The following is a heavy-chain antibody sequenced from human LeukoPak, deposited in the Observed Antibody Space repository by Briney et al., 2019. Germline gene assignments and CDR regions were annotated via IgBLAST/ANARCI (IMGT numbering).Heavy chain of an antibody. CDR1: GFTFSTYA. CDR2: ISYDGSNK. Sequence: GGSLRLSCAASGFTFSTYAMHWVRQAPGKGLEWVAVISYDGSNKYYADSVKGRFTISRDNSKNTLYLQMNSLRAEDTAVYYCANLLRWEPYWGQGTLVTVSS. D-gene: IGHD4-23*01. CDR3: ANLLRWEPY. J-gene: IGHJ4*02. V-gene: IGHV3-30*04.